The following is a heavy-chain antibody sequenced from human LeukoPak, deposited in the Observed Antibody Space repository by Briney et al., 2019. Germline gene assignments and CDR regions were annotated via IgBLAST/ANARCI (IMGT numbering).Heavy chain of an antibody. D-gene: IGHD6-19*01. CDR2: ISGSAGST. J-gene: IGHJ4*02. Sequence: GGSLRLSCAASGFSFSSYAMSWVRQAPGKGLEWVSTISGSAGSTYYADSMEGRFTISRDNSENTLSLEMNNVRGDDTAVYYCVRDRRGGSGWFRFDYWGQETLVSVSS. V-gene: IGHV3-23*01. CDR1: GFSFSSYA. CDR3: VRDRRGGSGWFRFDY.